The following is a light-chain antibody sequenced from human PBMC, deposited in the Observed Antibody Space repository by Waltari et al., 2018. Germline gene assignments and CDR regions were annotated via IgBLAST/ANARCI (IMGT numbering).Light chain of an antibody. CDR2: ENT. CDR3: GTWDSSLSGAV. V-gene: IGLV1-51*02. Sequence: QSVLTQPRSVSAAPGQRVTISCSGGSSNIGNNHVSWYRQFPGPAPKLLICENTERPSGIPGRFSGSKSGTSATLDITGLQAGDEADYYCGTWDSSLSGAVFGGGTHLTVL. J-gene: IGLJ7*01. CDR1: SSNIGNNH.